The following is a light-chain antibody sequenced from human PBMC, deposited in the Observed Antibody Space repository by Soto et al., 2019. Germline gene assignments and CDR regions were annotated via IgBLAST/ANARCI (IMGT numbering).Light chain of an antibody. CDR3: QQDYNFPLFT. CDR2: GAS. J-gene: IGKJ3*01. Sequence: GVRVTLPCRASQGVGSSYLNWYKQKPGQAPRLLIYGASTRATGIPAWSQGSGPGPDSTRTVGSLQPADLAVYYCQQDYNFPLFTFGPGTNVEIK. V-gene: IGKV3D-7*01. CDR1: QGVGSSY.